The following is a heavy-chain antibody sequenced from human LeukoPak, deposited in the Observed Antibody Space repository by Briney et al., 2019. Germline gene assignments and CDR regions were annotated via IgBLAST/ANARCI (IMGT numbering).Heavy chain of an antibody. D-gene: IGHD3-3*01. CDR3: ARGGRIVLRFLEWHTTGLDY. CDR2: IYTSGST. J-gene: IGHJ4*02. V-gene: IGHV4-61*02. CDR1: GGSISSGSYH. Sequence: SQTLSLTCTVSGGSISSGSYHWSWIRQPAGKGLEWIGRIYTSGSTKYNPSLKSRVTISVDTSKNQFSLKLSSVTAADTAVYYCARGGRIVLRFLEWHTTGLDYWGQGTLVTVSS.